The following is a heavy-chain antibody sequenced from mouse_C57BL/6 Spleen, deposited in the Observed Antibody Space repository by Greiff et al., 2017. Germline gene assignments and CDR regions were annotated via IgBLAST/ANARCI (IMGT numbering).Heavy chain of an antibody. CDR3: ARSGATVVGFDY. CDR1: GYAFTNYL. CDR2: INPGSGGT. V-gene: IGHV1-54*01. Sequence: VQLQQSGAELVRPGTSVKVSCKASGYAFTNYLIEWVKQRPGQGLEWIGVINPGSGGTNYNEKFKGKATLTADKSSSTAYRQLSSLTSEDSAVYFCARSGATVVGFDYWGQGTTLTVSS. J-gene: IGHJ2*01. D-gene: IGHD1-1*01.